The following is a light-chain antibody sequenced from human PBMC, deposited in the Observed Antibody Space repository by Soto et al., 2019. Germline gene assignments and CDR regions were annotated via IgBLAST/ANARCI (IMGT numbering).Light chain of an antibody. CDR3: QQSSTPPHT. CDR2: CAS. J-gene: IGKJ2*01. CDR1: RTVSSSY. Sequence: DIVLTQSPGTLSLSPGERATLSCGASRTVSSSYLAWYQHKPGQAPRLLIYCASNMANGIPDRFSGSGSKTEFNLTISRLEPEDSALYYCQQSSTPPHTFGPGTKLVI. V-gene: IGKV3-20*01.